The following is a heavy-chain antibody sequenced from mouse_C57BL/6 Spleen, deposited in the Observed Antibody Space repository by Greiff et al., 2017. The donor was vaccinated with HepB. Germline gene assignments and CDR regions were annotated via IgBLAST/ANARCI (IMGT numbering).Heavy chain of an antibody. V-gene: IGHV1-26*01. CDR2: INPNNGGT. CDR3: LYGWFAY. Sequence: EVQLKQSGPELVKPGASVKISCKASGYTFTDYYMNWVKQSHGKSLEWIGDINPNNGGTSYNQKFKGKATLTVDKSSSTAYMELRSLTSEDSAVYYCLYGWFAYWGQGTLVTVSA. D-gene: IGHD1-1*01. CDR1: GYTFTDYY. J-gene: IGHJ3*01.